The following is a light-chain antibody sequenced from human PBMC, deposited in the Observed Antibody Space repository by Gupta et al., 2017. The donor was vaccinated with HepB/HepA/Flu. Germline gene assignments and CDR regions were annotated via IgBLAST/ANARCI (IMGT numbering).Light chain of an antibody. J-gene: IGKJ1*01. CDR2: GAS. V-gene: IGKV3-15*01. CDR1: QSVSSN. CDR3: QQYNNWPPT. Sequence: EIVMTQSPATLSVSPGERATLFCRASQSVSSNLAWYQQKPGQAPRLLIYGASTRATGNPARFSGSGSGTEFTLTISSLQSEDFAVYYCQQYNNWPPTFGQGTKVEIK.